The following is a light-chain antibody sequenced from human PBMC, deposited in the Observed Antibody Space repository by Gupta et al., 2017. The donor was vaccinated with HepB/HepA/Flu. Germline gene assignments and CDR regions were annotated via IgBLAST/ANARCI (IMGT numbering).Light chain of an antibody. CDR3: QQSYSTLIFT. J-gene: IGKJ3*01. CDR2: AAF. V-gene: IGKV1-39*01. Sequence: DIEMTQSPSSLSASVGDRVTITCRASRDISNYLNGYQQKPGKAPKLLIYAAFSLQSGVPSRFSGSGSATDFAITITSLQPEDFGTYYCQQSYSTLIFTFGPGTRVHL. CDR1: RDISNY.